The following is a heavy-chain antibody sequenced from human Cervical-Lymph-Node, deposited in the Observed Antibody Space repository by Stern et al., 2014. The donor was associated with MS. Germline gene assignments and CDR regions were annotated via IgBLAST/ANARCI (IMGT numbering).Heavy chain of an antibody. CDR1: NRRYC. Sequence: QVQLQESGPGVVKLSETLSLTHSVSNRRYCWTWVRQSPGLGLEYIGYICSSTGTTDYNPSFRGRTSISVDTSKNQVSLKLRSVTAADTAVYYCGRLRHQLDRGVVESWGQGTLVTASS. V-gene: IGHV4-59*08. CDR3: GRLRHQLDRGVVES. CDR2: ICSSTGTT. J-gene: IGHJ5*01. D-gene: IGHD3/OR15-3a*01.